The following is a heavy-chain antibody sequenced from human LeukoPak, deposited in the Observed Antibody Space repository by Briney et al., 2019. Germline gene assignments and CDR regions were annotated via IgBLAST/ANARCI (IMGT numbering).Heavy chain of an antibody. CDR3: ARGGAAAGRHYYYYYGMDV. D-gene: IGHD6-13*01. CDR2: IHVSGST. CDR1: GGSISSHF. V-gene: IGHV4-4*07. Sequence: PSETLSLTCTVSGGSISSHFWSWVRQPAGKGLEWIGRIHVSGSTSYNPSLRSRVTISVDTSKNQFSLKLSSVTAADTAVYYCARGGAAAGRHYYYYYGMDVWGQGTTVTVSS. J-gene: IGHJ6*02.